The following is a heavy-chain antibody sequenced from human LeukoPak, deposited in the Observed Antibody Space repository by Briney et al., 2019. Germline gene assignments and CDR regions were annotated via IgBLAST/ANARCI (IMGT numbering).Heavy chain of an antibody. CDR3: ARFGGGYNLPYAFDY. CDR1: GGSVSSDNYY. D-gene: IGHD5-24*01. Sequence: PSETLSLTCTVSGGSVSSDNYYWRWIRQPPGKGLEWIGYIDYSGSTNYNPSLKSRVTISVDTSKNQFSLKLSSVTAADTAVYYCARFGGGYNLPYAFDYWGQGTLVTVSS. CDR2: IDYSGST. J-gene: IGHJ4*02. V-gene: IGHV4-61*01.